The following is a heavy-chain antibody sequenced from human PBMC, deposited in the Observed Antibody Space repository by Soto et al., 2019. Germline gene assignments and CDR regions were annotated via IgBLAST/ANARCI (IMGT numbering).Heavy chain of an antibody. CDR3: AASIFYYGMDV. CDR2: IYPGDSDT. V-gene: IGHV5-51*01. J-gene: IGHJ6*02. CDR1: VYTFTNYW. Sequence: PGESLKIACKGSVYTFTNYWIGWVRQMPGKGLEWMGIIYPGDSDTKYNPSFQGQVTISADKSITTTYLQWSSLKASDTAIYYCAASIFYYGMDVWDQGTTVTVSS.